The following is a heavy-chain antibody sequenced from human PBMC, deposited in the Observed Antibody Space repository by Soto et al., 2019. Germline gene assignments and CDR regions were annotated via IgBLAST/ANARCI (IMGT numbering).Heavy chain of an antibody. CDR3: ARDKITGLFDY. J-gene: IGHJ4*02. CDR1: GGSFSGYY. V-gene: IGHV4-34*01. CDR2: INHSGST. Sequence: QVQLQQWGAGLLKPSETLSLTCAVYGGSFSGYYWTWIRQPPGTGLEWIGEINHSGSTNYNPSLTSRVTISVDTSKNQFSLKLTSVTAAAPAVYYCARDKITGLFDYWGQGTLVTVSS. D-gene: IGHD2-8*02.